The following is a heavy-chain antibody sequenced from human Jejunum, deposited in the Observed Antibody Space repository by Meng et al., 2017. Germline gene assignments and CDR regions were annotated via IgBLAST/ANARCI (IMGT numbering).Heavy chain of an antibody. CDR2: VSQSGST. V-gene: IGHV4-59*01. CDR1: GVSMDKYY. Sequence: SETLSLTCTVSGVSMDKYYWAWLRQSPGKGLEWLAYVSQSGSTKYNPSLNGRVTMSLETSKNQFSLNLIAVTAAGAGVYYCARGGVFGVVDFLGSLDPWGQGLLVTVSS. D-gene: IGHD3-3*01. J-gene: IGHJ5*02. CDR3: ARGGVFGVVDFLGSLDP.